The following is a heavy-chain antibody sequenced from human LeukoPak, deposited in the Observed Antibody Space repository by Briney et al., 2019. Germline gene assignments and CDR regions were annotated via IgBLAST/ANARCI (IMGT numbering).Heavy chain of an antibody. CDR3: ANDIRPGDYSDAFDI. V-gene: IGHV3-66*01. J-gene: IGHJ3*02. CDR1: GFTVSSNY. Sequence: GGSLRLSCAASGFTVSSNYMSWVRQAPGRGLEWVSVIYSGGSTYYADSVKGRFTISRDNSKNTLYLQMNSLRAEDTAVYYCANDIRPGDYSDAFDIWGQGTMVTVSS. D-gene: IGHD4-17*01. CDR2: IYSGGST.